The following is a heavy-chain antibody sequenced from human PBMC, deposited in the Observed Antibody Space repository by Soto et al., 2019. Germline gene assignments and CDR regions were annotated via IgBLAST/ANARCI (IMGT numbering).Heavy chain of an antibody. Sequence: SVKVSCKASGGTFSSYAISWVRQAPGQGLEWMGGIIPIFGTANYAQKFQGRVTITADESTSTAYMELSSLRSEDTAVYYCATKVVHAANYYYGMDVCGQGTTVTVYS. D-gene: IGHD2-2*01. CDR3: ATKVVHAANYYYGMDV. CDR1: GGTFSSYA. J-gene: IGHJ6*02. CDR2: IIPIFGTA. V-gene: IGHV1-69*13.